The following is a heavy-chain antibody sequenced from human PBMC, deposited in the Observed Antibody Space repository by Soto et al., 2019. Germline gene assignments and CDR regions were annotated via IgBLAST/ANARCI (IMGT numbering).Heavy chain of an antibody. CDR1: GFTFSSYG. V-gene: IGHV3-33*01. CDR3: ARENDCSGGSCYLNAFDI. Sequence: GGSLRLSCAASGFTFSSYGMHWVRQAPGKGLEWVAVIWYDGSNKYYADSVKGRFTISRDNSKNTLYLQMNSLRAEDTAVYYCARENDCSGGSCYLNAFDIWGQGTMVTVSS. D-gene: IGHD2-15*01. CDR2: IWYDGSNK. J-gene: IGHJ3*02.